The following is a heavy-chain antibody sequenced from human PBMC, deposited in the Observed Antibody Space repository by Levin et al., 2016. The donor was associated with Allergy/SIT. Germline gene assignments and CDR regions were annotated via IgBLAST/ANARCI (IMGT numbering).Heavy chain of an antibody. CDR3: ARTAPLAITYYYGVDV. J-gene: IGHJ6*02. CDR2: IWYDGSNK. V-gene: IGHV3-33*01. CDR1: GFTFSSYG. D-gene: IGHD1-14*01. Sequence: GESLKISCAASGFTFSSYGMHWVRQAPGKGLEWVAVIWYDGSNKYYADSVKGRFTISRDNSKNTLYLQMNSLRAEDTAVYYCARTAPLAITYYYGVDVWGQGTTVTVSS.